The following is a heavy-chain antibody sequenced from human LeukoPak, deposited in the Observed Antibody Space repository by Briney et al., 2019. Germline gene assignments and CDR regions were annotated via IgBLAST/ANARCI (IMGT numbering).Heavy chain of an antibody. CDR2: ISDSGDKT. J-gene: IGHJ6*04. CDR1: GFTFNNYA. Sequence: GGCLRLSCAASGFTFNNYAMGWVRQAPGKGLEWVSGISDSGDKTYYTDSVKGRFTISRDNSKNTLYLQMNSLRAEDTAVYYCAKSPLAYCSGGSCYSVGVWGKGTTVTVSS. V-gene: IGHV3-23*01. CDR3: AKSPLAYCSGGSCYSVGV. D-gene: IGHD2-15*01.